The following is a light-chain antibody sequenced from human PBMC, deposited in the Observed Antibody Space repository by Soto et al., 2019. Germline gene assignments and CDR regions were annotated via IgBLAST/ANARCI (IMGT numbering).Light chain of an antibody. CDR3: QQFDDSVT. J-gene: IGKJ5*01. CDR2: GAS. Sequence: DIVLTQSPGTLSLSPGERATLSCRASQSVSSSYLAWYQQKPGQAPRLLICGASDRATGTPDRFSGSGSGTDFTLTISRLEPEDSAVYYCQQFDDSVTFGQGTRLEIK. CDR1: QSVSSSY. V-gene: IGKV3-20*01.